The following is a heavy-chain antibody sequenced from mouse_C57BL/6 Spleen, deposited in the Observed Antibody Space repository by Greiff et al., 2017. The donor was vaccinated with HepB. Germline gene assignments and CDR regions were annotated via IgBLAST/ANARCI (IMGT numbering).Heavy chain of an antibody. CDR1: GYTFTDYE. CDR2: IDPETGGT. J-gene: IGHJ4*01. V-gene: IGHV1-15*01. CDR3: TSHRDYYAMDY. Sequence: VQLQQSGAELVRPGASVTLSCKASGYTFTDYEMHWVKQTPVHGLEWIGAIDPETGGTAYNQKFKGKAILTADKSSSTAYMELRSLTSEDSAVYYCTSHRDYYAMDYWGQGTSVTVSS.